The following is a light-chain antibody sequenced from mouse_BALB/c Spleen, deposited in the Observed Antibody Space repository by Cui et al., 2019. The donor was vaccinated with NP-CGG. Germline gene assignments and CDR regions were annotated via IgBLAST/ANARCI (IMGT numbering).Light chain of an antibody. J-gene: IGLJ1*01. CDR3: ALWYSNHWV. CDR2: GTK. V-gene: IGLV1*01. Sequence: QAVVTQESALTTSPGETVTLTCRSSTGAVTTSNYANWVQEKPDHLFTGLIGGTKNRAQGVPAKFSGSLIGDKAALTIPGARTKNEAIYFCALWYSNHWVFGGGTKLTVL. CDR1: TGAVTTSNY.